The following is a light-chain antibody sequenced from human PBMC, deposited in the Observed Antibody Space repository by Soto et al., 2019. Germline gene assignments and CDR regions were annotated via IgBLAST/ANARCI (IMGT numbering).Light chain of an antibody. J-gene: IGLJ1*01. V-gene: IGLV2-14*03. CDR3: CSYTNSGSFDV. CDR1: SGDIGGYKF. Sequence: QSALTQPPSVSGSPGQSITISCAGTSGDIGGYKFVSWYQQHPGKAPKLILYDVTDRPSGVSDRFSGSKSGNTASLTISGLQTEDEADYYCCSYTNSGSFDVFGSGTKVTVL. CDR2: DVT.